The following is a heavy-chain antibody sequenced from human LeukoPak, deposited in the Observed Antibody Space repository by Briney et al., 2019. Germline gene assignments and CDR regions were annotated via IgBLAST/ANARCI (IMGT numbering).Heavy chain of an antibody. Sequence: ASVKVSCKASGGTFSTYAIDWVRQAPGQGLEWVGGIIPIFGTANYAQKFQGRVTITADESTSTAYMELSSLRSEDTAVYYCARRGAGDGSGYYLDYWGQGTLVTVSS. CDR2: IIPIFGTA. D-gene: IGHD3-22*01. CDR1: GGTFSTYA. J-gene: IGHJ4*02. V-gene: IGHV1-69*13. CDR3: ARRGAGDGSGYYLDY.